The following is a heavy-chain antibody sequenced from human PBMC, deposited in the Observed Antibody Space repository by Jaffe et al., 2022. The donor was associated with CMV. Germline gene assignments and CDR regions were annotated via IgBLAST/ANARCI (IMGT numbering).Heavy chain of an antibody. V-gene: IGHV1-24*01. CDR1: GYTLTELS. Sequence: QVQLVQSGAEVKKPGASVKVSCKVSGYTLTELSMHWVRQAPGKGLEWMGGFDPEDGETIYAQKFQGRVTMTEDTSTDTAYMELSSLRSEDTAVYYCATHFGRLELRVHYFDYWGQGTLVTVSS. CDR2: FDPEDGET. CDR3: ATHFGRLELRVHYFDY. J-gene: IGHJ4*02. D-gene: IGHD1-7*01.